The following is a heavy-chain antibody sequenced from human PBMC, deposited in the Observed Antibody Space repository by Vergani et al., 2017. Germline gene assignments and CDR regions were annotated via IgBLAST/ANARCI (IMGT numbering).Heavy chain of an antibody. CDR2: IYYSGST. V-gene: IGHV4-39*01. Sequence: QLQLQESGPGLVKPSETLSLTCTVSGGSISSSSYYWGWIRQPPGKGLEWIGSIYYSGSTYYNPSLKSRVTISVDTSTNQFSLKLSSVTAADTAVYYCARSKRYCSSTSCQPFDYWGQGTRVTVSS. J-gene: IGHJ4*02. CDR1: GGSISSSSYY. CDR3: ARSKRYCSSTSCQPFDY. D-gene: IGHD2-2*01.